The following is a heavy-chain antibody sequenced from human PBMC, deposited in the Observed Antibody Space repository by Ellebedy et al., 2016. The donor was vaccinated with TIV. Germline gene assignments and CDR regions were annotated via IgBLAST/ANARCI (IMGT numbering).Heavy chain of an antibody. CDR2: IYSGGST. CDR3: ARGTSTTGTTVTFLFDP. D-gene: IGHD1-1*01. J-gene: IGHJ5*02. Sequence: GESLKISCEGSGFTVSSNYMSWVRQAPGKGLEWVSVIYSGGSTYYADSVKGRFTISRDNSKNTLYLQMSSLRAEDTAVYYCARGTSTTGTTVTFLFDPWGQGTLVTVSS. V-gene: IGHV3-66*01. CDR1: GFTVSSNY.